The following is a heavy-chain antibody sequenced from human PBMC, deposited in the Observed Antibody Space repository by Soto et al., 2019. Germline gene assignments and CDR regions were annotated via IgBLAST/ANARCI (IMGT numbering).Heavy chain of an antibody. CDR2: ISGSGGST. J-gene: IGHJ4*02. V-gene: IGHV3-23*01. CDR3: AKVDIVLMVYANLFDY. D-gene: IGHD2-8*01. Sequence: GGSLRLSCAASGFTFSSYSMSWVRQAPGKGLEWVSAISGSGGSTYYADSVKGRFTISRDNSKSTLYLQMNSLRAEDTAVYYCAKVDIVLMVYANLFDYWGQGTLVTVSS. CDR1: GFTFSSYS.